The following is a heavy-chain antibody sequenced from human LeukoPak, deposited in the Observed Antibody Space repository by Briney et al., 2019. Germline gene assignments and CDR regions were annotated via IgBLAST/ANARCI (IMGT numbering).Heavy chain of an antibody. CDR3: ARRGLIDY. D-gene: IGHD5-12*01. CDR1: GFTFSSYS. CDR2: ISSSSSTI. Sequence: GGSLRFSCAASGFTFSSYSMNWVRQAPGKGLEWVSYISSSSSTIYYADSVKGRFTISRDNAKNSLYLQMNSLRAEDTAVYYCARRGLIDYWGQGTLVTVSS. J-gene: IGHJ4*02. V-gene: IGHV3-48*04.